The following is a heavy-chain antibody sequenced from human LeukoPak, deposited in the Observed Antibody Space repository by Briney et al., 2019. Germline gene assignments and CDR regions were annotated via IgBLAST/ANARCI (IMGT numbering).Heavy chain of an antibody. V-gene: IGHV4-34*01. CDR2: INRSGRA. J-gene: IGHJ4*02. Sequence: SETLTLTCAVYGGSFSGDYWSWIRQPPGKGLERIGDINRSGRAVYNTSLKSRVIISVDTSKNQFSLKLSSATAADTAVYYCARGGFYGHPFEFGGQGILVIVSA. CDR1: GGSFSGDY. D-gene: IGHD3-10*01. CDR3: ARGGFYGHPFEF.